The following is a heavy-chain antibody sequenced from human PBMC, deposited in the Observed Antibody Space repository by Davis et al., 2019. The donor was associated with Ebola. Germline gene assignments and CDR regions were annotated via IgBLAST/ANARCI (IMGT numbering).Heavy chain of an antibody. J-gene: IGHJ6*02. V-gene: IGHV3-7*03. CDR3: ARDYCTGGVCYAGGPDYYYYGMDV. CDR2: IKQDGSEK. D-gene: IGHD2-8*02. CDR1: GFTFSSYW. Sequence: PGGSLRLSCAASGFTFSSYWMSWVRQAPGKGLEWVANIKQDGSEKYYVDSVKGRFTISRDNAKNSLHLQMNSLRAEDTAVYYCARDYCTGGVCYAGGPDYYYYGMDVWGQGTTVTVSS.